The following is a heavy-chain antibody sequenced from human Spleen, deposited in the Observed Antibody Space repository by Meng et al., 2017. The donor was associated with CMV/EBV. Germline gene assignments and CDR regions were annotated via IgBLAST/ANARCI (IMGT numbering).Heavy chain of an antibody. Sequence: SVKVSCKASGGTFNSYAISWVRQAPGQGLEWMGGIIPIFGAADYAQKFQGRVTITTDESTSTVYMELSSLRSEDTAVYYCATTTTLITPYKYHAMDVCGQGTTVTVSS. CDR2: IIPIFGAA. D-gene: IGHD1-1*01. CDR1: GGTFNSYA. J-gene: IGHJ6*02. V-gene: IGHV1-69*05. CDR3: ATTTTLITPYKYHAMDV.